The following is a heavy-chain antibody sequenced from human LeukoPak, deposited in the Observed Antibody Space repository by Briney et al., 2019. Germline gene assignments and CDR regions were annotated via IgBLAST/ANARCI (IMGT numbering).Heavy chain of an antibody. CDR3: AELGITMIGGV. J-gene: IGHJ6*04. D-gene: IGHD3-10*02. Sequence: GGSLRLSCAASGFTFSSYEMNWVRQAPGKGLEWVSYISSSGSTIYYADSVKGRFIISRDNAKNSLYLQMNSLRAEDTAVYYCAELGITMIGGVWGKGTTVTVSS. CDR2: ISSSGSTI. V-gene: IGHV3-48*03. CDR1: GFTFSSYE.